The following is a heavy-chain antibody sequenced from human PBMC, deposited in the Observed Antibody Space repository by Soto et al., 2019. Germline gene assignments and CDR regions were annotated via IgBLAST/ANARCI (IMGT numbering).Heavy chain of an antibody. CDR1: GGSFSDYY. V-gene: IGHV4-34*01. J-gene: IGHJ4*02. D-gene: IGHD5-12*01. CDR3: ARRQYSDYVPTSYFDY. CDR2: INHSGST. Sequence: PSETLSLTCAVDGGSFSDYYRSWIRQPPGKGLEWIGEINHSGSTNYNPSLKSRVTISVDTSKNQFSLKLSSVTAADTAVYYCARRQYSDYVPTSYFDYWGQGTLVTV.